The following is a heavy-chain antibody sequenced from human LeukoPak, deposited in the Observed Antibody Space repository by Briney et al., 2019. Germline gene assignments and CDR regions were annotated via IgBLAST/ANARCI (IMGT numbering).Heavy chain of an antibody. Sequence: PSDTLSLTCTVSGGSISSYYWSWIRQPPGKGLEWSGYIYYSGSTNYNPSLKSRVTISVDTSKNQFSLKLSSVTAADTAVYYCARGRVHYYDSSGYYYDYWGQGTLVTVSS. V-gene: IGHV4-59*07. D-gene: IGHD3-22*01. CDR3: ARGRVHYYDSSGYYYDY. CDR1: GGSISSYY. J-gene: IGHJ4*02. CDR2: IYYSGST.